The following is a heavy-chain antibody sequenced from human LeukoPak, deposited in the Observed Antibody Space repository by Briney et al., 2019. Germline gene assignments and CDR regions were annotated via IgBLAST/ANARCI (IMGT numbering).Heavy chain of an antibody. D-gene: IGHD2-15*01. J-gene: IGHJ6*03. Sequence: ASVKVSCKASGGTFSSYAISWVRQAPGQGLEWMGRIIPIFGTANYAQKFQGRVTITTDESTSTAYMELSSLRSEDTAVYYCARDEFSGGSCYTGDYYYYMDVWGKGTTVTVSS. CDR2: IIPIFGTA. V-gene: IGHV1-69*05. CDR3: ARDEFSGGSCYTGDYYYYMDV. CDR1: GGTFSSYA.